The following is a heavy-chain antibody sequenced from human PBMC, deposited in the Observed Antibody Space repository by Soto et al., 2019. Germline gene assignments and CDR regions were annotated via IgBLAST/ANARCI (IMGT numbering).Heavy chain of an antibody. D-gene: IGHD6-13*01. CDR3: ARVFYSWSWYIDY. CDR2: IYYSGST. CDR1: GGSISSYY. J-gene: IGHJ4*02. Sequence: SETLSLTCTVSGGSISSYYWSWIRQPPGKGLEWIGYIYYSGSTNSSPSLKSRVNISVDTSKNQFSLKLSSVTAADTAVYYCARVFYSWSWYIDYCGQGTLVTVSS. V-gene: IGHV4-59*01.